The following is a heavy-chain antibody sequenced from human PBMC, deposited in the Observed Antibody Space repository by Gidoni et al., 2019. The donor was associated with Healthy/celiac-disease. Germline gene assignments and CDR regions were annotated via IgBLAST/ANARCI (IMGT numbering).Heavy chain of an antibody. CDR2: INHSGRT. D-gene: IGHD6-13*01. CDR3: ARGKRAAAGSH. CDR1: GGSFSGYY. J-gene: IGHJ4*02. V-gene: IGHV4-34*01. Sequence: QVHLQQCGSGLLKPSETLSLTCAVYGGSFSGYYWSWIRQPPGKGLEGIGEINHSGRTNYNPSLKSRVTISVDTSKNQFSLKLSSVTAADTAVYYCARGKRAAAGSHWGQGTLVTVSS.